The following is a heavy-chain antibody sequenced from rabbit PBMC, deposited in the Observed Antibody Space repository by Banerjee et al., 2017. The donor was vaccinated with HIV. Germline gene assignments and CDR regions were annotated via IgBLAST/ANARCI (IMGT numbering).Heavy chain of an antibody. J-gene: IGHJ4*01. V-gene: IGHV1S45*01. Sequence: QEQLVESGGGLVQPEGSLTLTCTASGFSFSSSYYMCWVRQAPGKGLEWIGCIYAGSSGGTYYASWAKGRFTISKTSSTTVTLQMTSLTAADTATYFCARDDAGYGGYPYYFALWGPGTLVTVS. CDR1: GFSFSSSYY. CDR3: ARDDAGYGGYPYYFAL. CDR2: IYAGSSGGT. D-gene: IGHD7-1*01.